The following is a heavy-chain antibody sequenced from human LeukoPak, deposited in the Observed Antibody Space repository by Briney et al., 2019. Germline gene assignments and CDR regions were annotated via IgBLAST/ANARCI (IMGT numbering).Heavy chain of an antibody. CDR2: FDPEDGET. D-gene: IGHD1-14*01. V-gene: IGHV1-24*01. Sequence: ASVKVSCKASGYTFTGYYMHWVRQAPGKGLEWMGGFDPEDGETIYAQKFQGRVTMTEDTSTDTAYMELSSLRSEDTAVYYCATGQGTRGDYVDYWGQGTLVTVSS. J-gene: IGHJ4*02. CDR3: ATGQGTRGDYVDY. CDR1: GYTFTGYY.